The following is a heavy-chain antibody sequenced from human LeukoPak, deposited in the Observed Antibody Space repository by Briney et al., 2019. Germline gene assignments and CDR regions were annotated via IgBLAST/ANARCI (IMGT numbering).Heavy chain of an antibody. J-gene: IGHJ4*02. CDR3: ARPTYSGSYYWFDY. D-gene: IGHD1-26*01. CDR1: GFTLSPYW. V-gene: IGHV3-74*01. CDR2: INSDGSST. Sequence: GGSLRLSCAASGFTLSPYWMHWVRQAPGKGLVWVSRINSDGSSTTYADSVKGRFTISRDNSKNTLYLQMNSLRAEDTAVYYCARPTYSGSYYWFDYWGQGTLVTVSS.